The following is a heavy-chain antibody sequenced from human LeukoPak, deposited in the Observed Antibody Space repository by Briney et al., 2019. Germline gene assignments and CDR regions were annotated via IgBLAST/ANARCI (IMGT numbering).Heavy chain of an antibody. D-gene: IGHD5-12*01. V-gene: IGHV1-2*02. J-gene: IGHJ3*02. Sequence: ASVKVSCKASGYTFTGYYMHWVRQAPGQGREWMGWINPNSGGTNYAQKFQGRVTMTRETSISTAYMQLSRLISDDTTVYYCARGTGVALDAFDIWGQGTMVTVSS. CDR3: ARGTGVALDAFDI. CDR1: GYTFTGYY. CDR2: INPNSGGT.